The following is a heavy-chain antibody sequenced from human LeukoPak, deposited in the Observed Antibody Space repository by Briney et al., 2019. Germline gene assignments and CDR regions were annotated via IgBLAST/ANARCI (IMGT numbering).Heavy chain of an antibody. Sequence: PSETLSLTCAVSGGSISSGGYSWSWIRQPPGKGLEWIGYIYHSGSTYYNPFLKSRVTISVDRSKNQSSLKLSSVTAADTAVYYCATGRDYYGSGSYYRPYYYGMDVWGQGTTVTVSS. CDR3: ATGRDYYGSGSYYRPYYYGMDV. V-gene: IGHV4-30-2*01. CDR1: GGSISSGGYS. CDR2: IYHSGST. J-gene: IGHJ6*02. D-gene: IGHD3-10*01.